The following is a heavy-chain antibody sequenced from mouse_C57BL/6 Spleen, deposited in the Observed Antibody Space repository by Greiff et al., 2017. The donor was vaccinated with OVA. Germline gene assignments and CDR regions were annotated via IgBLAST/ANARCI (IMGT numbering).Heavy chain of an antibody. J-gene: IGHJ2*01. CDR1: GYTFTSYW. CDR3: ARGVLRLPGAFDY. D-gene: IGHD2-4*01. Sequence: QVQLQQSGAELVKPGASVKLSCKASGYTFTSYWMHWVKQRPGRGLEWIGRIDPNSGGTKYNEKFKSKATLTVDNPSSTAYMQLSSLTSEDSAVYYCARGVLRLPGAFDYWGQGTTLTVSS. V-gene: IGHV1-72*01. CDR2: IDPNSGGT.